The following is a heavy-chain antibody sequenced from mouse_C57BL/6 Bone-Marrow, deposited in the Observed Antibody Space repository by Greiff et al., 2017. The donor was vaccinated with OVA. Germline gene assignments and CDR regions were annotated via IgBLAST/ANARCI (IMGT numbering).Heavy chain of an antibody. CDR2: IYPGDGDT. CDR3: GGKRTAQATSAY. J-gene: IGHJ3*01. D-gene: IGHD3-2*02. V-gene: IGHV1-82*01. CDR1: GYAFSSSW. Sequence: VKLMESGPELVKPGASVKISCKASGYAFSSSWMNWVKQRPGKGLEWIGRIYPGDGDTNYNGKFKGKATLTADKSSSTAYMQLSSLTSEDSAVYYCGGKRTAQATSAYWGQGTLVTVSA.